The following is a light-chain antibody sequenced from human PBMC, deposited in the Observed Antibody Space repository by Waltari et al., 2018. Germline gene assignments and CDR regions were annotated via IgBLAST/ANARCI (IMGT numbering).Light chain of an antibody. CDR3: LQYNNWPPYT. V-gene: IGKV3-15*01. CDR2: GAS. J-gene: IGKJ2*01. Sequence: EIVMTQSPATLSVSPGERATLSCRASQSVSSNLAWYQQKPGQAPGLLIYGASTRASGISARFSGSGSGTEFTLTISSLQSEDFAVYYCLQYNNWPPYTFGQGTKLEI. CDR1: QSVSSN.